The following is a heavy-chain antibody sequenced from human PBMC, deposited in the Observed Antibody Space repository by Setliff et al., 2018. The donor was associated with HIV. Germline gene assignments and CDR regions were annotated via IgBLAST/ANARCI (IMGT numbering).Heavy chain of an antibody. D-gene: IGHD5-18*01. CDR3: AKGGYGGAYYVAGY. Sequence: GGSLRLSCEASGFRVTDTYMAWVRQAPGKGLEWVTLIYKAGKKYYADSVKGRFTIARDDTKNTVSLQMTNLEPGDTAMYYCAKGGYGGAYYVAGYWGQGTKVTVSS. V-gene: IGHV3-53*01. J-gene: IGHJ4*02. CDR1: GFRVTDTY. CDR2: IYKAGKK.